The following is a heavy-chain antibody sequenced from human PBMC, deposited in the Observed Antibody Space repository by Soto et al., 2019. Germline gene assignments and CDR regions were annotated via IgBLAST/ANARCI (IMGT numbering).Heavy chain of an antibody. CDR3: ARDPWGDYEGV. CDR1: GGSISSYY. CDR2: IYYSGST. D-gene: IGHD4-17*01. Sequence: SETLSLTCTVSGGSISSYYWSWIRQPPGKGLEWIGYIYYSGSTNYNPSLKSRVTISVDTSKNQFSLKLSSVTAADTAVYYCARDPWGDYEGVWGQGTLVTVS. V-gene: IGHV4-59*01. J-gene: IGHJ4*02.